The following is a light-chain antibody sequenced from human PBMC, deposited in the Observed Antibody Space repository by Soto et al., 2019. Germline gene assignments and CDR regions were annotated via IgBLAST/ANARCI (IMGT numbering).Light chain of an antibody. CDR3: TSYASGSSPVV. CDR1: SSDIEGYDY. V-gene: IGLV2-14*03. CDR2: DVN. Sequence: QSALTQPASVSGSPGQSITLSCTGTSSDIEGYDYVSWYQRHPCNAPKLIIYDVNNRSSVVSNRFSCSKSGNTASLPISGLQAEDAADYYCTSYASGSSPVVFGGGTMLTVL. J-gene: IGLJ2*01.